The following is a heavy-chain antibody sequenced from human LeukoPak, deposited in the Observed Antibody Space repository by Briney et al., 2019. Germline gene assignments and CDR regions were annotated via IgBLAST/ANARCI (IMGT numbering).Heavy chain of an antibody. Sequence: SETLSLICTVSGGSITNYYWSWIRQPPGKGLEWIGYIYYSGSTNYNPSLKGRVTISVDTSKNQFSLKLSSVTAADTAMYYCARGPPPDFDCWGQGTLVTVSS. CDR1: GGSITNYY. CDR3: ARGPPPDFDC. J-gene: IGHJ4*02. V-gene: IGHV4-59*12. CDR2: IYYSGST.